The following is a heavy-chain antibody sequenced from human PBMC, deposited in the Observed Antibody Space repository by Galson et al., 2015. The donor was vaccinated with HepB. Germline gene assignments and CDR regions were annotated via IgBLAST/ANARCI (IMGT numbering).Heavy chain of an antibody. CDR1: GFTFTDYY. CDR3: ARVKYEGVMDV. V-gene: IGHV3-11*01. J-gene: IGHJ6*03. Sequence: SLRLSCAASGFTFTDYYMSWIRQTPGKGLEWVSYISGSGDTIYYADSVKGRFTISRDNTKNSLYLQMKSLRADDTALYYCARVKYEGVMDVWGKGTTVTVSS. CDR2: ISGSGDTI. D-gene: IGHD2/OR15-2a*01.